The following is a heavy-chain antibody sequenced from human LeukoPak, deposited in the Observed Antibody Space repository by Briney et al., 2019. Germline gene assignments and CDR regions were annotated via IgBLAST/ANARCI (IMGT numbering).Heavy chain of an antibody. V-gene: IGHV3-43*02. D-gene: IGHD6-19*01. CDR2: ISGDGYNT. J-gene: IGHJ4*02. CDR3: AKVRIPSGWGLDY. Sequence: GGSLGLSCAASGFTFDDYAMHWVRQTPGKGLEWVSLISGDGYNTYYADSVEGRFTISRDNSKNSLYLQMNGLRTEDTALYYCAKVRIPSGWGLDYWGQGTLSPSPQ. CDR1: GFTFDDYA.